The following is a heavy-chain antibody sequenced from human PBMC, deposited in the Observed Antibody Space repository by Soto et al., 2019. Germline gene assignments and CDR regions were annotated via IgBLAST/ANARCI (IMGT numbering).Heavy chain of an antibody. V-gene: IGHV3-7*03. CDR2: IKQDGSEK. CDR3: AREEWELLRAAFDI. J-gene: IGHJ3*02. D-gene: IGHD1-26*01. Sequence: GGSLRLSXAASGFTFSSYWMSWVRQAPGKGLEWVANIKQDGSEKYYVDSVKGRFTISRDNAKNSLYLQMNSLRAEDTAVYYCAREEWELLRAAFDIWGQGTMVTVSS. CDR1: GFTFSSYW.